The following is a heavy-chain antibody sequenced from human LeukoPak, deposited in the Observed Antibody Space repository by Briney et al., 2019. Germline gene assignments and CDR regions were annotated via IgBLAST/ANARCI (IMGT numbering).Heavy chain of an antibody. V-gene: IGHV5-51*01. D-gene: IGHD3-10*01. CDR1: SFTSYW. J-gene: IGHJ4*02. Sequence: GESLKISYKGYSFTSYWIGWVRQMPGKGLEWMGIIYPGDSDTRYSPSFQGQVTISADKSISTAYLQWNSLKASDTAMYYCARHGALRGGCYLDYWGQGTLVTVSS. CDR3: ARHGALRGGCYLDY. CDR2: IYPGDSDT.